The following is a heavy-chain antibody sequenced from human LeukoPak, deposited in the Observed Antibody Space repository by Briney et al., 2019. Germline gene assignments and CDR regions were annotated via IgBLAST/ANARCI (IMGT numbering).Heavy chain of an antibody. Sequence: GGSLRLSCAASGFTFSSYWMSWVRQAPGKGLEWVSYISSSGSTIYYADSVKGRFTISRDNAKNSLYLQMNSLRAEDTAVYYCARENRRELRTDAFDIWGQGTMVTVSS. CDR2: ISSSGSTI. J-gene: IGHJ3*02. CDR1: GFTFSSYW. D-gene: IGHD1-26*01. CDR3: ARENRRELRTDAFDI. V-gene: IGHV3-48*04.